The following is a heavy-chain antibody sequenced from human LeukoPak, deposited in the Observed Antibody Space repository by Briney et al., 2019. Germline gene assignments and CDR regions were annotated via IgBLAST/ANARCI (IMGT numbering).Heavy chain of an antibody. CDR1: GGSISSYY. V-gene: IGHV4-59*01. Sequence: SETLSLTCTVSGGSISSYYWSWIRQPPGKGLEWIGYIYYSGSTNYNPSLKSRVTISVDTSKNQFSLKLSSVTAADTAVYYCAATITIFGVVTGTLVFDYWGQGTLVTVSS. D-gene: IGHD3-3*01. CDR2: IYYSGST. J-gene: IGHJ4*02. CDR3: AATITIFGVVTGTLVFDY.